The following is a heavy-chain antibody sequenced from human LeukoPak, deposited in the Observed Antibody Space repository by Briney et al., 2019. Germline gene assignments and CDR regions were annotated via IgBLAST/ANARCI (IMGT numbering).Heavy chain of an antibody. CDR2: IYTSGSA. J-gene: IGHJ4*02. V-gene: IGHV4-61*02. D-gene: IGHD6-13*01. CDR1: GGSISSGSYY. Sequence: PSETLSLTCTVSGGSISSGSYYWSWIRQPAGKGLEWIGRIYTSGSANYNPSLKSRVTISVDTSKNQFSPKLSSVTAADTAVYYCASGIAADLYWGQGTLVTVSS. CDR3: ASGIAADLY.